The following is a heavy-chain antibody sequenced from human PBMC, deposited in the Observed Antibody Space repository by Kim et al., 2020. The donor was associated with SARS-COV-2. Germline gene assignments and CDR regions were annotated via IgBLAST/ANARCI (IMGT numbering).Heavy chain of an antibody. Sequence: SETLSLTCNVSGDSITSRTYYWGWIRQPPGKGMEWIGSLYSGGTTQYAPSLTSRVTIAADTSKNQISLKLTSVTAADTAMYYCARHQERYDGSGSHYNWFDPWGQGTLVTVSS. V-gene: IGHV4-39*01. CDR3: ARHQERYDGSGSHYNWFDP. J-gene: IGHJ5*02. D-gene: IGHD3-10*01. CDR2: LYSGGTT. CDR1: GDSITSRTYY.